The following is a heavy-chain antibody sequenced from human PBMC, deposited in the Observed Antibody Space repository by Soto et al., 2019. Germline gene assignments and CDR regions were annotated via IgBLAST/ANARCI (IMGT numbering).Heavy chain of an antibody. D-gene: IGHD2-15*01. CDR3: SRLVV. J-gene: IGHJ4*02. Sequence: GGSLRLSCAASGFNFSGSVIHWVRQASGKGLEWVGRIRSKGYNYATAYAASVEGRFTVSRDDSKNTAYLQMNSLKSEDTAVYYCSRLVVWGQGSLVTVSS. CDR1: GFNFSGSV. CDR2: IRSKGYNYAT. V-gene: IGHV3-73*01.